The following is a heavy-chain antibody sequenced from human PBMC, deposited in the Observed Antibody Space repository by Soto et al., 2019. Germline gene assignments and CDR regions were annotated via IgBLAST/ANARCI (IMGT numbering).Heavy chain of an antibody. CDR1: GFTFSSYG. CDR2: IWYDGSNK. J-gene: IGHJ6*02. D-gene: IGHD3-10*02. Sequence: QVQLVESGGGVVQPGRSLRLSCAASGFTFSSYGMHWVRQAPGKGLEWVAVIWYDGSNKYYADSVKGRFTISRDNSKNTLYLQMNSLRVEDTAVYYCACHGVTKVGSYYYRMHVWGQGTTVTVSS. V-gene: IGHV3-33*01. CDR3: ACHGVTKVGSYYYRMHV.